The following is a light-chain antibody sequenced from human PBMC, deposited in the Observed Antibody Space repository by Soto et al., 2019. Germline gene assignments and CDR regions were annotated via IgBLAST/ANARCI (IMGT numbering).Light chain of an antibody. CDR2: AAS. Sequence: DIQMTQSPSSVSASLGDRVTITCRASQGISSWLAWYQRKPGKATKLLIYAASSLQSGATTRFSRRGSATDSTHTIINLQAKDVAYNCCQQANSFATFGGGTKVEIX. CDR1: QGISSW. J-gene: IGKJ4*01. CDR3: QQANSFAT. V-gene: IGKV1-12*01.